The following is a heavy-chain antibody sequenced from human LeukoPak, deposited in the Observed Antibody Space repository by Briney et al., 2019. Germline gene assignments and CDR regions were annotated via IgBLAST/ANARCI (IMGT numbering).Heavy chain of an antibody. J-gene: IGHJ6*02. Sequence: GGPLRLSCAASGFTVSSNYMSWVRQAPGKGLEWVSVIYSGGSTYYADSVKGRFTISRDNSKNTLYLQMNSLRAEDTAVYYCARHSSSSWYLDGMDVWGQGTTVTVSS. CDR2: IYSGGST. D-gene: IGHD6-13*01. CDR3: ARHSSSSWYLDGMDV. CDR1: GFTVSSNY. V-gene: IGHV3-66*04.